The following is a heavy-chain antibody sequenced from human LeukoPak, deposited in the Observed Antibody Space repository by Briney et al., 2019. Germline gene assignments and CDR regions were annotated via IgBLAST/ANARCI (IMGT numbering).Heavy chain of an antibody. CDR2: ISSSGSTI. Sequence: PGGSLRLSCAASGFTFSSYEMNWVRQAPGKGLEWVSYISSSGSTIYYADSVKGRFTISRDNAKNSLYLQMNSLRAEDTAVYYCASLPPNLYSDWLPRIWGQGTLVTVSS. D-gene: IGHD3-9*01. CDR1: GFTFSSYE. V-gene: IGHV3-48*03. CDR3: ASLPPNLYSDWLPRI. J-gene: IGHJ4*02.